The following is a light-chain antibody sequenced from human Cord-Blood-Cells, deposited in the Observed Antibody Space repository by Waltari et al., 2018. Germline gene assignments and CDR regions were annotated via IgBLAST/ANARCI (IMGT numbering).Light chain of an antibody. V-gene: IGKV3-11*01. CDR1: QSVSSY. CDR3: QQRSNWPPT. Sequence: EIVLTQSPATLFLSPRERATLSCRASQSVSSYLAWYQQKPGQAPRLLIYDASNRATGIPARFSGSGSGTDFTLTISSLEPEDFAVYYCQQRSNWPPTFGQGTKLEIK. CDR2: DAS. J-gene: IGKJ2*01.